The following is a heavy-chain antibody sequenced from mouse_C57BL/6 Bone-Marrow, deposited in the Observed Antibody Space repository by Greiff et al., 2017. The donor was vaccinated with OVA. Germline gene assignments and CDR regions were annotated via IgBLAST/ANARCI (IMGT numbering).Heavy chain of an antibody. Sequence: EVKLMESGAELVRPGASVKLSCTASGFNIKDDYMHWVKQRPEQGLEWIGWIDPENGDTEYASKFQGKATITADTSSNTAYLQLSSLTSEDTAVYYCTTSPYGSSYEDYFDYWGQGTTLTVSS. CDR1: GFNIKDDY. CDR3: TTSPYGSSYEDYFDY. J-gene: IGHJ2*01. CDR2: IDPENGDT. D-gene: IGHD1-1*01. V-gene: IGHV14-4*01.